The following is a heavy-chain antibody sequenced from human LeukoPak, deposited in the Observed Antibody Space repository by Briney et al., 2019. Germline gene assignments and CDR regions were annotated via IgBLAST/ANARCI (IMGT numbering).Heavy chain of an antibody. D-gene: IGHD6-13*01. Sequence: QPGGSLRLSCAASGFTFSSYWMNWVRQAPGKGLEWVANIKQDGSEKHYVDSVKGRFTISRDNAKNSLYLQMNSLRAEDTAIYYCAREGGSWYLPRYYFDYWGQGTLVTVSS. J-gene: IGHJ4*02. CDR1: GFTFSSYW. V-gene: IGHV3-7*01. CDR3: AREGGSWYLPRYYFDY. CDR2: IKQDGSEK.